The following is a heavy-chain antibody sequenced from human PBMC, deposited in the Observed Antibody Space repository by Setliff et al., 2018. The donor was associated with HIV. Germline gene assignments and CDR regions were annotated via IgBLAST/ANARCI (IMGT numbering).Heavy chain of an antibody. Sequence: VASVKVSCKASGFTFTNSAVQWVRQARGQRLEWIGWIVVGSGNTNYAQKFQERVTITRDMSTSRAYMELSGLRTEDTAVYYCAADPQTGTTSYDAFDIWGPGTLVTVSS. CDR2: IVVGSGNT. CDR3: AADPQTGTTSYDAFDI. J-gene: IGHJ4*02. V-gene: IGHV1-58*01. D-gene: IGHD1-7*01. CDR1: GFTFTNSA.